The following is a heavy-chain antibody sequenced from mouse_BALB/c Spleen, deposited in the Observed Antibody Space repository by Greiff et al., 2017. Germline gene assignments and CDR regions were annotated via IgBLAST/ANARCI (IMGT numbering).Heavy chain of an antibody. CDR2: ISPGDGST. CDR1: GYTFTSYD. Sequence: QVQLKESGPELVKPGALVKISCTASGYTFTSYDINWVRQRPGQGLEWIGCISPGDGSTKYNEKFKGKASLTADKSTSTAYMQLSSLTSETTAVYFCARGGGNHGDFDDWGEGTTVTVSS. D-gene: IGHD1-1*02. J-gene: IGHJ1*01. V-gene: IGHV1S56*01. CDR3: ARGGGNHGDFDD.